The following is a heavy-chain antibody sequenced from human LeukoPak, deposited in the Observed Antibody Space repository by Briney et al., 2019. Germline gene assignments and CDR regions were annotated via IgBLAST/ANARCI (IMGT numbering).Heavy chain of an antibody. Sequence: GASVKVSCKASGYTFTSYGISWVRQAPGQGLEWMGWISAYNGNTNYAQKLQGRVTMTTDTSTSTAYMELRSLRSDDTAVYYCAREKYYYDSSGSSPIRYWGQGTLVTVSS. D-gene: IGHD3-22*01. CDR3: AREKYYYDSSGSSPIRY. CDR2: ISAYNGNT. CDR1: GYTFTSYG. J-gene: IGHJ4*02. V-gene: IGHV1-18*01.